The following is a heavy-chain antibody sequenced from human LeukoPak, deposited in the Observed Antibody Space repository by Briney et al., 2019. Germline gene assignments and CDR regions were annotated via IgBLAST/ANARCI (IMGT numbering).Heavy chain of an antibody. CDR1: GFTFSGSA. V-gene: IGHV3-73*01. CDR3: VLLWFGERQAFDI. D-gene: IGHD3-10*01. CDR2: IRSKANSYAT. J-gene: IGHJ3*02. Sequence: GGFLRLSCAASGFTFSGSAMHWVRQASGKGLEWVGRIRSKANSYATAYAASVKGRFTISRDDSKNTAYLQMNSLKTEDTAVYYCVLLWFGERQAFDIWGQGTMVTVSS.